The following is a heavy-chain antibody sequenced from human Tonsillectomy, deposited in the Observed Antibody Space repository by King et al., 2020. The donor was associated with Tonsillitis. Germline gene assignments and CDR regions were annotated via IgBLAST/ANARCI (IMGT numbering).Heavy chain of an antibody. V-gene: IGHV3-33*08. Sequence: VQLVESGGGVVQPGRSLRLSCEASGFTFSSYGMHWVRQAPGKGLEWVAVIWYDGNIQYYIESVKGRFTISRDDSKNTLYLQMNSLGAEDTATYFCAGDARECSGTSCYTGDNYYDYMDVWGKGTTVTVSS. CDR2: IWYDGNIQ. D-gene: IGHD2-2*02. J-gene: IGHJ6*03. CDR1: GFTFSSYG. CDR3: AGDARECSGTSCYTGDNYYDYMDV.